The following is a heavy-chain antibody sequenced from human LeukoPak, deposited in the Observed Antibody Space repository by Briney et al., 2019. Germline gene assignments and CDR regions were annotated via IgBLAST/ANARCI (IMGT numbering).Heavy chain of an antibody. Sequence: PGGSLRLSCAASGFTFSSYSMNWVRQAPGKVLEWVSYISSSSTIYYADSVKGRFTISRDNAKNSLYLQMNSLRAEDTAVYYCARDLGGSGWYTGGVFDYWGQGTLVTVSS. CDR3: ARDLGGSGWYTGGVFDY. V-gene: IGHV3-48*01. CDR2: ISSSSTI. J-gene: IGHJ4*02. D-gene: IGHD6-19*01. CDR1: GFTFSSYS.